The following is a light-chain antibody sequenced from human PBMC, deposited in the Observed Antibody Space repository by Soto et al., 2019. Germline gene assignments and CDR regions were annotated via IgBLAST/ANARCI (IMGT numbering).Light chain of an antibody. CDR2: DAS. CDR3: QQCKDWPLT. Sequence: DIQMTQSPSALSASVGDRVTITCRASQSVSNWLAWYQQKPGKAPNLLIYDASSLESGVPSRFSGSGSGTEFTLTISSLQSEDFAVYYCQQCKDWPLTFGGGTKVDIK. V-gene: IGKV1-5*01. J-gene: IGKJ4*01. CDR1: QSVSNW.